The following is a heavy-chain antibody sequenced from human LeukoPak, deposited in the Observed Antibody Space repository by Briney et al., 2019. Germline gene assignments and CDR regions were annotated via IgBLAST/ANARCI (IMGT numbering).Heavy chain of an antibody. D-gene: IGHD3-22*01. Sequence: SETLSLTCTVSGGSISNYYWSWIRQPPGKGLEWIGYIDYSGSTNYNPSLKSRLTISVDTSKNQLSLHLNSVTAADTAVYYCARHSYDSSGYHYFDYWGQGTLVTVSS. J-gene: IGHJ4*02. CDR3: ARHSYDSSGYHYFDY. CDR2: IDYSGST. V-gene: IGHV4-59*08. CDR1: GGSISNYY.